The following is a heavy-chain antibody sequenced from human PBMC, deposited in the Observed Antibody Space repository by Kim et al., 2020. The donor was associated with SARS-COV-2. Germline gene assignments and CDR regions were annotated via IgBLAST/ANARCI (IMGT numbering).Heavy chain of an antibody. V-gene: IGHV4-39*01. Sequence: SETLSLTCTVSGGSISSSSYYWGWIRQPPGKGLEWIGSIYYSGSTYYNPSLKSRVTISVDTSKNQFSLKLSSVTAADTAVYYCARHLYFDWPQRGYFDYWGQGTLVTVSS. CDR1: GGSISSSSYY. CDR2: IYYSGST. CDR3: ARHLYFDWPQRGYFDY. D-gene: IGHD3-9*01. J-gene: IGHJ4*02.